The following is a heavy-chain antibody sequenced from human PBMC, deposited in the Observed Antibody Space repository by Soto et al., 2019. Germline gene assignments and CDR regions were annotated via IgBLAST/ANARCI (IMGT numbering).Heavy chain of an antibody. CDR1: GYTLTELS. Sequence: GASVKVSCKVSGYTLTELSMHWVRQAPGKGLEWMGGFDPEDGETIYAQKFQGRVTMTEDTSTDTAYMELSSLRSEDTAVYYCATFPYYYAPEDAFDIWGQGTMVTVSS. V-gene: IGHV1-24*01. CDR2: FDPEDGET. J-gene: IGHJ3*02. CDR3: ATFPYYYAPEDAFDI. D-gene: IGHD3-10*01.